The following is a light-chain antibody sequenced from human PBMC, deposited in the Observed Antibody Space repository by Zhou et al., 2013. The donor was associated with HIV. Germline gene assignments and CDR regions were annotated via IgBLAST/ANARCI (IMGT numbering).Light chain of an antibody. CDR3: QQYGSSPIT. CDR2: GAS. J-gene: IGKJ5*01. V-gene: IGKV3-20*01. Sequence: EIVLTQSPGTLSLSPGERATLSCRASQSISSSYLAWFQQKPGQAPRLLIYGASSRATGIPDRFSGSGSGTDFTLTISRLEPEDFAVYYCQQYGSSPITFGQGTRLDIK. CDR1: QSISSSY.